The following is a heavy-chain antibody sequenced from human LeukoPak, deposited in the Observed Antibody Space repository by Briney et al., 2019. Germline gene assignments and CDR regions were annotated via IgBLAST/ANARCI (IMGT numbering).Heavy chain of an antibody. CDR2: IYYSGST. CDR3: ARDAYDSSGYSFDY. D-gene: IGHD3-22*01. J-gene: IGHJ4*02. Sequence: SETLSLTCTVSGGSISSSSYYWGWIRQPPGKGLEWIGSIYYSGSTYYNPSLKSRVTISVDKSKNQISLKLSSVTAADTAVYYCARDAYDSSGYSFDYWGQGTLVTVSS. V-gene: IGHV4-39*07. CDR1: GGSISSSSYY.